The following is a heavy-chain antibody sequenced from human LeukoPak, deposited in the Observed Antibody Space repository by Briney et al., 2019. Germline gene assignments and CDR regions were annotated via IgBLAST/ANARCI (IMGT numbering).Heavy chain of an antibody. CDR2: IYYSGST. CDR1: GGSISTGGYY. Sequence: YPSQTLSLTCTVSGGSISTGGYYWSWIRQHPGKGLEWIAYIYYSGSTYYNPSLKSRVTISVDTSKNQFSLKLSSVTAADTAVYYCARDLGYCTNGVCHTRFDYWGQGTLVAVSS. J-gene: IGHJ4*02. V-gene: IGHV4-31*03. CDR3: ARDLGYCTNGVCHTRFDY. D-gene: IGHD2-8*01.